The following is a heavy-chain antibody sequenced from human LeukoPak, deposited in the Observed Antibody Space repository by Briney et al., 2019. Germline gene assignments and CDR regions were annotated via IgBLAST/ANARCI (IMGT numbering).Heavy chain of an antibody. J-gene: IGHJ5*02. V-gene: IGHV3-23*01. Sequence: GGSLRLSCAASGFTFGSYSMTWVRQAPGRGLEWVSSISGSGGSTYYADSVKGRFTISRDNSKKTLYLQMNSLRAEDTALYYCAKEQRGYSGYMVGSCFDPWGQGTLVTVSS. D-gene: IGHD5-12*01. CDR1: GFTFGSYS. CDR2: ISGSGGST. CDR3: AKEQRGYSGYMVGSCFDP.